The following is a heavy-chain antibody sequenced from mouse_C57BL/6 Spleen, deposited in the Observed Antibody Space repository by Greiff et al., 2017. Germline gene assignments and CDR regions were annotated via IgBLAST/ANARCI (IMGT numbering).Heavy chain of an antibody. Sequence: VQLQESGPELVKPGASVKLSCKASGYSFSSSWMDWVKQRPGKGLELIGRIYPGDGDTNYNGKFKGKATLTADKSSSTAYMQLSSLTSEDSAVYCGARGYYNDYWGQGTTLTVSS. D-gene: IGHD1-1*01. CDR1: GYSFSSSW. V-gene: IGHV1-82*01. J-gene: IGHJ2*01. CDR3: ARGYYNDY. CDR2: IYPGDGDT.